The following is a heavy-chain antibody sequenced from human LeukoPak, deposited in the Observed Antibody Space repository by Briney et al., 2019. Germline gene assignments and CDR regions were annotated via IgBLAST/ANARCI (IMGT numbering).Heavy chain of an antibody. J-gene: IGHJ1*01. CDR1: GFTFSSYE. Sequence: GGSLRLSCAASGFTFSSYEMNWIRQAPGEGLEWVSYTSSSGSTKYYADSVKGRFTISRDNAKNSLYLQMNSLRAEDTAVYYCARGIGSSSWPLALWGQGTLVTVSS. CDR2: TSSSGSTK. CDR3: ARGIGSSSWPLAL. D-gene: IGHD6-13*01. V-gene: IGHV3-48*03.